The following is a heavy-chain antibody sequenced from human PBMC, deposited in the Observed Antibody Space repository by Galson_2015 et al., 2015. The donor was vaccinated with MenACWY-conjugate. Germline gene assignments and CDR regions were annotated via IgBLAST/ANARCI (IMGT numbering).Heavy chain of an antibody. CDR2: ITSSSSYI. Sequence: SLRLSCAASGFTFSSYSMNWVRQAPGKGLEWVSSITSSSSYIYYADSVKGRFTISRDNAKNSLYLQMNSLRAEDTAVYYCIPVEMATIRLAYWGQGTLVTVSS. D-gene: IGHD5-24*01. V-gene: IGHV3-21*01. CDR3: IPVEMATIRLAY. J-gene: IGHJ4*02. CDR1: GFTFSSYS.